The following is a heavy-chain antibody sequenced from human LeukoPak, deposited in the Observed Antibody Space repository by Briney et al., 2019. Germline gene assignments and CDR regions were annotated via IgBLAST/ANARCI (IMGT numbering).Heavy chain of an antibody. D-gene: IGHD5/OR15-5a*01. V-gene: IGHV3-30*04. J-gene: IGHJ4*02. CDR1: GFTFSSYA. Sequence: GGSLRLSCADSGFTFSSYAMHWVRQAPGKGLEWVAVISYDGSNKYYADSVKGRFTISRDNSKNTLYLQMNSLRAEDTAVYYCAGDLRIFDYWGQGTLVTVSS. CDR2: ISYDGSNK. CDR3: AGDLRIFDY.